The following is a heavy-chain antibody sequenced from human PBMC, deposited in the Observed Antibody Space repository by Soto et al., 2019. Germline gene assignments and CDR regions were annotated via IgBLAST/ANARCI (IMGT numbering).Heavy chain of an antibody. V-gene: IGHV3-48*01. CDR3: AAYCSGGSCYSPDYYYYYYMDV. CDR2: ISSSSSTI. J-gene: IGHJ6*03. D-gene: IGHD2-15*01. CDR1: GFTFSSYS. Sequence: GGSLRLSCAASGFTFSSYSMNWARQAPGKGLEWVSYISSSSSTIYYADSVKGRFTISRDNAKNSLYLQMNSLRAEDTAVYYCAAYCSGGSCYSPDYYYYYYMDVWGKGTTVTVSS.